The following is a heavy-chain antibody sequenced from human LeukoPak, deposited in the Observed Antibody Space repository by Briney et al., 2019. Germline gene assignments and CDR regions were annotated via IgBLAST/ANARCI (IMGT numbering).Heavy chain of an antibody. J-gene: IGHJ3*02. CDR2: IYYTGST. Sequence: SETLSLTCTVSGGSISRDYWSWIRQPPGKGLEWIGYIYYTGSTNYNPSLNSRVTISLETSKNQFSLNLSSVTAADTAVYYCARLPIVVVPSTSFDIWGQGTMVTVSS. V-gene: IGHV4-59*01. CDR3: ARLPIVVVPSTSFDI. CDR1: GGSISRDY. D-gene: IGHD2-2*01.